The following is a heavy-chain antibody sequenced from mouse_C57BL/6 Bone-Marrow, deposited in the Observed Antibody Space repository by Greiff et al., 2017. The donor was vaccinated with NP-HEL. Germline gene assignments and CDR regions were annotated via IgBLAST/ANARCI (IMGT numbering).Heavy chain of an antibody. CDR3: ASPSRGAWFAY. CDR1: GFTFSDYY. Sequence: EVKLMESGGGLVQPGGSLKLSCAASGFTFSDYYMYWVRQTPEKRLEWVAYISNGGGSTYYPDTVKGRFTISRDSAKNTLYLQMSRLKSEDSAMYYCASPSRGAWFAYWGQGTMVTVSA. J-gene: IGHJ3*01. CDR2: ISNGGGST. V-gene: IGHV5-12*01. D-gene: IGHD3-1*01.